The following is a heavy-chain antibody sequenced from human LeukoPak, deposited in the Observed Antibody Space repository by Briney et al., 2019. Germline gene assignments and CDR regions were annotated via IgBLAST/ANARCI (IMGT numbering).Heavy chain of an antibody. V-gene: IGHV3-7*01. CDR1: GFTFSNYW. D-gene: IGHD7-27*01. J-gene: IGHJ3*02. Sequence: GGSLMLSCAASGFTFSNYWMSWVCQAPGKGLEWVANIKQDGSEKYYVDSVKGRFTISRDNSKNTLYLQMNSLRAEDTAVYYCAKDSTGETEGHAFDIWGQGTMVTVSS. CDR3: AKDSTGETEGHAFDI. CDR2: IKQDGSEK.